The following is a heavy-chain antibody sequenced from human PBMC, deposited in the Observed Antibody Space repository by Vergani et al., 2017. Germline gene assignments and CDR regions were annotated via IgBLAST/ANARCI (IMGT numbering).Heavy chain of an antibody. V-gene: IGHV1-3*01. Sequence: QVQLVQSGAEVKKPGASVKVSCKASGYTFTSYAMHWVRQAPGQRLEWMGWINAGNGNTKYSQKFQGRVTITRDTSASTAYMELSSLRSEDTAVYYCARVXHYDYVWGSYRYTGPFDYWGQGTLVTVSS. CDR2: INAGNGNT. D-gene: IGHD3-16*02. CDR1: GYTFTSYA. J-gene: IGHJ4*02. CDR3: ARVXHYDYVWGSYRYTGPFDY.